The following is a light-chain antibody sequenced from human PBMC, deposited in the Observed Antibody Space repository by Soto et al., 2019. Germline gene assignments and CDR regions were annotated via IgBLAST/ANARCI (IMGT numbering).Light chain of an antibody. Sequence: EIVLTQSPGTLSLSPGERATLSCRASQSVSSNYLSWYQQNPGQAPRLLIYGASTRATGIPARFSGSGSGTDFTLTVSSLQPEDFAIYYCQQDYNLPITFGQGTRLEIK. CDR3: QQDYNLPIT. CDR2: GAS. J-gene: IGKJ5*01. CDR1: QSVSSNY. V-gene: IGKV3D-7*01.